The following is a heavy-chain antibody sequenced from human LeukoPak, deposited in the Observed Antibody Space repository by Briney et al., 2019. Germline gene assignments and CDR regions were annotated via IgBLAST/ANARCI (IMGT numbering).Heavy chain of an antibody. V-gene: IGHV1-46*01. CDR1: GYTFTSYY. CDR2: INPSGSST. CDR3: AREFRRGQLLPYY. D-gene: IGHD2-2*01. J-gene: IGHJ4*02. Sequence: ASVKVSCKASGYTFTSYYMHWVRQAPGQGLEWMGIINPSGSSTSYAQKFQGRVTMTRDMSTSTVYMELSSLRSEDTAVYYCAREFRRGQLLPYYWGQGTLVTVSS.